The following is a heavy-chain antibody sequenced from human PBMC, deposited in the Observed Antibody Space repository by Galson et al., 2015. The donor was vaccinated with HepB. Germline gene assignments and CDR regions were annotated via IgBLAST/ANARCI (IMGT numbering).Heavy chain of an antibody. V-gene: IGHV3-11*06. CDR3: ARVADADYGDHSHFDY. Sequence: SLRLSCAASGFTFSDYYMSWIRQAPGKGLEWLSYISSTGTYTNYADSVKGRFTISRDNDKNSLYLQMNNLRAEDTAVYYCARVADADYGDHSHFDYWGQGTLVTVSS. CDR1: GFTFSDYY. CDR2: ISSTGTYT. J-gene: IGHJ4*02. D-gene: IGHD4-17*01.